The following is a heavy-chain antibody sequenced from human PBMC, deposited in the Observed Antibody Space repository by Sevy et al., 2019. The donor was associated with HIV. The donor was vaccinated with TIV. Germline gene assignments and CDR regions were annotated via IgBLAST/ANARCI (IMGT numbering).Heavy chain of an antibody. CDR1: RFTFSDYY. J-gene: IGHJ3*02. CDR2: ISSSGSTI. Sequence: GGSLRLSCAASRFTFSDYYMSWIRQAPGKGLEWLSYISSSGSTIYYADSVKGRFTISRDNAKNSLYLQMNSQRAEDTAVYYCAREMEGVPGRAFDIWGQGTMVTVSS. D-gene: IGHD6-19*01. CDR3: AREMEGVPGRAFDI. V-gene: IGHV3-11*01.